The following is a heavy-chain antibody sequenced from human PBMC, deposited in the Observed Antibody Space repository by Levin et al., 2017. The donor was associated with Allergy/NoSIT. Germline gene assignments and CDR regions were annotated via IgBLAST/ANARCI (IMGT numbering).Heavy chain of an antibody. CDR3: AGGFRVRGVIDYCYGMDV. V-gene: IGHV1-8*01. CDR2: MNPNSGNT. J-gene: IGHJ6*02. CDR1: GYTFTSYD. Sequence: PGGSLRLSCKASGYTFTSYDINWVRQATGQGLEWMGWMNPNSGNTGYAQKFQGRVTMTRNTSISTAYMELGSLRSEDTAVYYCAGGFRVRGVIDYCYGMDVWGQGTTVTVSS. D-gene: IGHD3-10*01.